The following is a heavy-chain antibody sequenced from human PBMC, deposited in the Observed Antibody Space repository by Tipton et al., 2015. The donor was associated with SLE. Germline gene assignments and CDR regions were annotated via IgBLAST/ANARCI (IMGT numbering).Heavy chain of an antibody. Sequence: TLSLTCTVSGGSISSYYWTWIRQPPGKGLEWIGDVHKSGTTNYNPSLKSRVTISLGTTTNQLSLRLSSVTAADTAVYYCARGMVTWRGAILGVDVWGQGTTVNVPS. CDR2: VHKSGTT. CDR3: ARGMVTWRGAILGVDV. CDR1: GGSISSYY. D-gene: IGHD2-21*02. V-gene: IGHV4-59*12. J-gene: IGHJ6*02.